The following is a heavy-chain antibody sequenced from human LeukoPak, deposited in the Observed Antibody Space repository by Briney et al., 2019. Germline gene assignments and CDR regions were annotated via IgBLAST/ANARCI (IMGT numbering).Heavy chain of an antibody. CDR1: GFTFSSYW. CDR2: IKQDGSEK. D-gene: IGHD3-3*01. CDR3: ARVGLEWLLSLYYFDY. Sequence: GGSLRLSCAVSGFTFSSYWMSWVREAPGKGLEWVANIKQDGSEKYYVDSVKGRFTISRDNAKNSLYLQMNSLRAEDTAVYYCARVGLEWLLSLYYFDYWGQGTLVTVSS. J-gene: IGHJ4*02. V-gene: IGHV3-7*01.